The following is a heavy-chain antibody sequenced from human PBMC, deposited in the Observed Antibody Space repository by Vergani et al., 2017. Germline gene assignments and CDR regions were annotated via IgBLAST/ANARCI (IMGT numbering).Heavy chain of an antibody. CDR3: AATDRDGDNYGFRY. D-gene: IGHD5-24*01. J-gene: IGHJ4*02. CDR1: GGSFSGYY. V-gene: IGHV4-34*01. CDR2: INHSGST. Sequence: QVQLQQWGAGLLKPSETLSLTCAVYGGSFSGYYWSWIRQPPGKGLEWIGEINHSGSTNYNPSLKSRVTISVDTSKNQFSLKLSAVTAADTAVYYCAATDRDGDNYGFRYWGQGTLVTVSS.